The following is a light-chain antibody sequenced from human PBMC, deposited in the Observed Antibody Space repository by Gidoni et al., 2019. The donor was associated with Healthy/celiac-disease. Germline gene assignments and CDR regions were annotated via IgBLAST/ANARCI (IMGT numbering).Light chain of an antibody. CDR2: SAS. CDR1: QSISSY. V-gene: IGKV1-39*01. Sequence: DIKMTQSPSSLSASVGDRVTITCRASQSISSYLNWYQQKPGKAPKLLIYSASSLQSGVPSRFSGSGSGTDFTLTIRGLQPEDFATYYCQRSYSTPDFGGGTKVEIK. CDR3: QRSYSTPD. J-gene: IGKJ4*01.